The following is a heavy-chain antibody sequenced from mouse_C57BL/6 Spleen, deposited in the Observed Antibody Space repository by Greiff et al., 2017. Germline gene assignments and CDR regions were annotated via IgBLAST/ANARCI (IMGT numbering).Heavy chain of an antibody. CDR3: ASPGGYYGFYAMDY. CDR2: IYPGDGDT. V-gene: IGHV1-82*01. D-gene: IGHD1-1*01. J-gene: IGHJ4*01. CDR1: GYAFSSSW. Sequence: LVESGPELVKPGASVKISCKASGYAFSSSWMNWVKQRPGKGLEWIGRIYPGDGDTNYNGKFKGKATLTANKSSSTAYMQLSSLTSEDSAVYFCASPGGYYGFYAMDYWGQGTSVTVSS.